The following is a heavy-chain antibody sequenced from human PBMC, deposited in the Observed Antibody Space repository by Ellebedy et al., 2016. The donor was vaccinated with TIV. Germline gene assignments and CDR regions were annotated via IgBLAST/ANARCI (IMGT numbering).Heavy chain of an antibody. CDR1: GGSVSDYY. D-gene: IGHD2/OR15-2a*01. V-gene: IGHV4-59*08. J-gene: IGHJ5*02. CDR2: IYSSGRT. CDR3: TRRPGIGWLDP. Sequence: MPSETLSLTCTVSGGSVSDYYWSWIRQSPGKGLEWIGSIYSSGRTSYNPSPKSRVTISVDTSKNQFSLRLISVTAADTAIYYCTRRPGIGWLDPWGQGLLVTASS.